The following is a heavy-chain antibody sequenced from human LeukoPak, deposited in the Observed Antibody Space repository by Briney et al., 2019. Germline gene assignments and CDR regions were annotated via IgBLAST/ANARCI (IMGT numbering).Heavy chain of an antibody. CDR3: ASRTLKRGYSYGWAFDI. V-gene: IGHV1-2*02. Sequence: GASVKVSCKASGYTFTGYYMHWVRQAPGQGLEWMGWINPNSGGTNYAQKFQGRVTMTRDTSISTAYMELSRLRSEDTAVYYCASRTLKRGYSYGWAFDIWGQGTMVTVSS. D-gene: IGHD5-18*01. CDR1: GYTFTGYY. CDR2: INPNSGGT. J-gene: IGHJ3*02.